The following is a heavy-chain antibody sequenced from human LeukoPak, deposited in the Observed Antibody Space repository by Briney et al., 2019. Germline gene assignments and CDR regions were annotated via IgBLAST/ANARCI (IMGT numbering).Heavy chain of an antibody. CDR3: ARQSGFLDY. V-gene: IGHV4-59*01. J-gene: IGHJ4*02. Sequence: SETLSLTCTVSGGSISSYYWSWIRQPPGKGLEWIGHIYYSGSTNYNPSLKSRVTISVDTSKNQFSLKLNSVTAADTAVYYCARQSGFLDYGGRGRLVTVSS. CDR2: IYYSGST. D-gene: IGHD5-12*01. CDR1: GGSISSYY.